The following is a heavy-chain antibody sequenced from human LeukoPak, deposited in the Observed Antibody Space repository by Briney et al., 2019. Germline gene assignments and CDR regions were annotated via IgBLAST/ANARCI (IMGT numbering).Heavy chain of an antibody. V-gene: IGHV4-39*07. CDR3: ARVVRGVIINWFDP. CDR2: INHSGST. D-gene: IGHD3-10*01. CDR1: GGSINSNNYY. J-gene: IGHJ5*02. Sequence: PSETLSLTCTVSGGSINSNNYYWGWIRQPPGKGLEWIGEINHSGSTNYNPSLKSRVTISVDTSKNQFSLKLSSVTAADTAVYYCARVVRGVIINWFDPWGQGTLVTVSS.